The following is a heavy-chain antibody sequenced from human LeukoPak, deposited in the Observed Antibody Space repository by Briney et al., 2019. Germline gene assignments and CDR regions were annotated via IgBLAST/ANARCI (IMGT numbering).Heavy chain of an antibody. V-gene: IGHV3-15*01. J-gene: IGHJ4*02. CDR1: AFPFRDAW. CDR3: YIGRILTTYHED. D-gene: IGHD3-9*01. Sequence: PGGSLRLSCAASAFPFRDAWMSWVRQAPGKGLEWDGRIKSKNDGEKTDYAAPVKDRFTISRDYSKNTLYLQMNSLKAEDTAVYYCYIGRILTTYHEDWGQGTLVTVSS. CDR2: IKSKNDGEKT.